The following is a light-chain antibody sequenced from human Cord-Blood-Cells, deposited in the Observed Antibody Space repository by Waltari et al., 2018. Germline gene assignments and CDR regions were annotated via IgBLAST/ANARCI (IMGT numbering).Light chain of an antibody. CDR2: KAS. V-gene: IGKV1-5*03. CDR1: QIISSW. CDR3: QQYNSSSYT. J-gene: IGKJ2*01. Sequence: DIQMTQSPSTLSASVGDRVTITCRASQIISSWLAWYQQKPGKPPKLLIYKASSLESGVPSRFSGSGSGTEFTLTISSLQPDDFATYYCQQYNSSSYTFGQGTKLEIK.